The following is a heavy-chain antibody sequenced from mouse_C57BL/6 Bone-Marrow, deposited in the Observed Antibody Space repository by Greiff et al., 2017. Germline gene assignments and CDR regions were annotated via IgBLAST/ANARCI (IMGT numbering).Heavy chain of an antibody. Sequence: VQLQQSGPVLVKPGASVKMSCKASGYTFTDYYMNWVKQSHGKSLEWIGVINPYNGGTSYNQKFKGKATLTVDKSSSTAYMELNSLTSEDSAVYYCAVYYDYDRNYWGQGTTLTVSS. D-gene: IGHD2-4*01. CDR2: INPYNGGT. J-gene: IGHJ2*01. CDR3: AVYYDYDRNY. CDR1: GYTFTDYY. V-gene: IGHV1-19*01.